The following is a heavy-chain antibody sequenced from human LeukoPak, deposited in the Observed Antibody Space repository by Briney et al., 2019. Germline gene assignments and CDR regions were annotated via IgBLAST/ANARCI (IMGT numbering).Heavy chain of an antibody. J-gene: IGHJ4*02. Sequence: ASVTVSFTASGYTFTIYGISWVRQAPGQGLEWMGWISAYNGNTNYAQKLQGRVTMTTDTSTSTAYMELRSLRSDDTAVYYCARGEYSGYDYRRFDYWGQGTLVTVSS. CDR2: ISAYNGNT. CDR1: GYTFTIYG. V-gene: IGHV1-18*01. CDR3: ARGEYSGYDYRRFDY. D-gene: IGHD5-12*01.